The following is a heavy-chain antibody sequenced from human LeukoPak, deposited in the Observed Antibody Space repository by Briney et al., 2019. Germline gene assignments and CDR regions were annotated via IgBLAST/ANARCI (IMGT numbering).Heavy chain of an antibody. CDR1: GYTFTGYY. V-gene: IGHV1-46*01. J-gene: IGHJ4*02. D-gene: IGHD2-21*02. CDR2: INPNSGGST. CDR3: ARAVYCGGDCSTSPVDY. Sequence: ASVKVSCKASGYTFTGYYMHWVRQAPGQGLEWMGWINPNSGGSTSYAQKFQGRVTMTRDTSTSTVYMELSSLRTEDTAVYYCARAVYCGGDCSTSPVDYWGQGTLVTVSS.